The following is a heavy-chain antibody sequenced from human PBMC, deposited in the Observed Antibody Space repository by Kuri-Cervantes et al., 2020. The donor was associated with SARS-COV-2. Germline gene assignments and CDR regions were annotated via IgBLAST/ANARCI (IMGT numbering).Heavy chain of an antibody. CDR3: ARDGWFGELNFHYYGMDV. CDR1: GFTFDDYA. D-gene: IGHD3-10*01. CDR2: ISWNSGSI. J-gene: IGHJ6*02. V-gene: IGHV3-9*01. Sequence: GGSLRLSCAASGFTFDDYAMHWVRQAPGKGLEWVSGISWNSGSIGYADSVKGRFTISRDNAKNSLDLQMNSLRAEDTAVYYCARDGWFGELNFHYYGMDVWGQGTTVTVSS.